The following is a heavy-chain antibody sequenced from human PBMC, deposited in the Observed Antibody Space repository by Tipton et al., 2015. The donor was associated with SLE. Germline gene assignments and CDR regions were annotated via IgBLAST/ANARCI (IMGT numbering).Heavy chain of an antibody. V-gene: IGHV4-34*01. Sequence: TLSLTCAVYGGSLSGYYWSWIRQPPGKGLEWIGEINHSGSTNYNPSLKSRVTISEDTSKNQFSLKLSSVTAADTAVYYCASSLGSSYWFDYWGQGTLVTVSS. D-gene: IGHD2-15*01. J-gene: IGHJ4*02. CDR1: GGSLSGYY. CDR2: INHSGST. CDR3: ASSLGSSYWFDY.